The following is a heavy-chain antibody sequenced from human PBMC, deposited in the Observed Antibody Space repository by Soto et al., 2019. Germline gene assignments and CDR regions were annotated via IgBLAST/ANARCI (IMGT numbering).Heavy chain of an antibody. CDR2: IYYSGST. D-gene: IGHD6-6*01. CDR1: GGSISSSSYY. CDR3: ARQDPYSSSGNSSDY. V-gene: IGHV4-39*01. Sequence: SETLSLTCTVSGGSISSSSYYWGWIRQPPGKGLEWIGSIYYSGSTYYNPSLKSRVTISVDTSKNQFSLELSSVTAADTAVYYCARQDPYSSSGNSSDYWGQGTLVTLSS. J-gene: IGHJ4*02.